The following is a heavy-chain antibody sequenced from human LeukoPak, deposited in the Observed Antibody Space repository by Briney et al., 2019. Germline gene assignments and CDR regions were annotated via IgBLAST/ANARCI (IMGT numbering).Heavy chain of an antibody. Sequence: SETLSLTCTVSGGSISSYYWSWIRQPAGKGLEWIGRIYTSGSTIYNPSLKSRVTMSVDTSKNQFSLKLSSVTAADTAVYYCARDQVTMVRGVIISDYWGQGTLVTVSS. CDR3: ARDQVTMVRGVIISDY. CDR1: GGSISSYY. CDR2: IYTSGST. V-gene: IGHV4-4*07. D-gene: IGHD3-10*01. J-gene: IGHJ4*02.